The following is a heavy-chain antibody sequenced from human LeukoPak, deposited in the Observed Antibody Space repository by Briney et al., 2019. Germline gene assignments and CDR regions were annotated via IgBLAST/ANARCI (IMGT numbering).Heavy chain of an antibody. D-gene: IGHD5-12*01. V-gene: IGHV1-2*06. J-gene: IGHJ5*02. CDR1: GYTFTGYY. CDR3: ARAKPYSGYDWGSWFDP. Sequence: ASVKVSCKASGYTFTGYYMHWVRQAPGQGLEWMGRINPNSGGTNYAQKLQGRVTMTRDTSISTAYMELSRLRSDDTAVYYCARAKPYSGYDWGSWFDPWGQGTLVTVSS. CDR2: INPNSGGT.